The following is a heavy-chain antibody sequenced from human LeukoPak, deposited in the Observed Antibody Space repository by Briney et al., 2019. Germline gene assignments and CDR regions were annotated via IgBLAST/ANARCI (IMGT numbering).Heavy chain of an antibody. D-gene: IGHD4-17*01. Sequence: SVKVSCKASGGTFSSYAISWVRQAPGQGLEWMGRIIPILGIANYAQKFQGRVTITADKYTSTAYMELSSLSSEDTAVYYCEKAVGDSSRASRLAIPAARLDYWGQGTLVTVSS. CDR2: IIPILGIA. CDR1: GGTFSSYA. CDR3: EKAVGDSSRASRLAIPAARLDY. V-gene: IGHV1-69*04. J-gene: IGHJ4*02.